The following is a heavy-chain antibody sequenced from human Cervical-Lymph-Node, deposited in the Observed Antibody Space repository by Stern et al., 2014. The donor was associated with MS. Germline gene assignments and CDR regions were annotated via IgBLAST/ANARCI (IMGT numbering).Heavy chain of an antibody. CDR2: INPNSGGT. Sequence: VQLVESGAEVKKPGASVKVSCKASGYTFTDYYLHWVRQAPGQGLEWMGWINPNSGGTNYAQKFQGRVTMTRDTSIRTAYMEVSRLRSGDTAMYYCARAPEGRYCDGGMCYFDYWGHGTLVTASS. CDR3: ARAPEGRYCDGGMCYFDY. V-gene: IGHV1-2*02. J-gene: IGHJ4*01. CDR1: GYTFTDYY. D-gene: IGHD2-15*01.